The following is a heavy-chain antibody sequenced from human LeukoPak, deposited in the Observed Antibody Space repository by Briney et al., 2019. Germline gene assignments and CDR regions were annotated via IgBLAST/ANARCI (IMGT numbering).Heavy chain of an antibody. CDR2: IKDDGTEQ. D-gene: IGHD5-12*01. J-gene: IGHJ4*02. CDR1: GFTFSGYW. CDR3: ARGGKKYFDY. Sequence: GGSLRLSCAASGFTFSGYWMSWGRQAPGKGLEWVAKIKDDGTEQYYVDSVKGRFTISRDNAKNSLYLQMNTLRAEDTAVYYCARGGKKYFDYWAGEPRSPSPQ. V-gene: IGHV3-7*01.